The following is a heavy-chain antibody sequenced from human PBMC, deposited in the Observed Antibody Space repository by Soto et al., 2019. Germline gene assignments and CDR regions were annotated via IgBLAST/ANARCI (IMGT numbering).Heavy chain of an antibody. Sequence: QVQLVESGGGVVQPGRSLRLSCAASGFTFSSYGMHWVRQAPGKGLEWVAVISYDGSNKYYADSVKGRFTISRDNSKNTLYLQMNSLRAEDTAVYYCAKDPANEWYFDLWGRGTLVTVSS. CDR3: AKDPANEWYFDL. V-gene: IGHV3-30*18. CDR2: ISYDGSNK. D-gene: IGHD2-8*01. CDR1: GFTFSSYG. J-gene: IGHJ2*01.